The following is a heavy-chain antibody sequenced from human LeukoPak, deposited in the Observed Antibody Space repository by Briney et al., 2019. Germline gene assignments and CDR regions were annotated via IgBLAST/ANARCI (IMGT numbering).Heavy chain of an antibody. CDR2: ISTYTGNT. CDR1: GYTFTSYG. J-gene: IGHJ1*01. Sequence: GASVKVSCKASGYTFTSYGITWVRQAPGQGLEWMGWISTYTGNTTYAQKLQGRVTMTTDTSTSTAYMELRSLTSADTAVYFCAKDKPGLPQHWGQGTLVTV. V-gene: IGHV1-18*01. CDR3: AKDKPGLPQH.